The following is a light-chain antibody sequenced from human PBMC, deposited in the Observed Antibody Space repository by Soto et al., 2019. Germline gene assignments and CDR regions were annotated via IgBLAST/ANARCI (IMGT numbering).Light chain of an antibody. Sequence: QSALIQPASVSGSPGQSITISCTRTSRDVGGSNYVSWYQHHPHRAPKLLIYEVSYRPSGVSNRFSGSKSDNTASLTISGLQAEGEADYYCSSYTSSNTLEVFGIGTKVTVL. CDR2: EVS. V-gene: IGLV2-14*01. J-gene: IGLJ1*01. CDR1: SRDVGGSNY. CDR3: SSYTSSNTLEV.